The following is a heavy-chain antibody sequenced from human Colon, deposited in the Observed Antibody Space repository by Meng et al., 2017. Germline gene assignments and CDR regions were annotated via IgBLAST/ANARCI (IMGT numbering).Heavy chain of an antibody. CDR2: INHSGST. V-gene: IGHV4-34*01. J-gene: IGHJ4*02. CDR3: ARGWGYCSSTSCYFLDY. Sequence: QVELQQWGAGLLKPSETLSLTCAGYCGSFRGYYWSWIRQPPGKGLEWIGEINHSGSTNYNPSLKSRVTISVDTSKNQFSLKLSSVTAADTAVYYCARGWGYCSSTSCYFLDYWGQGTLVTVSS. CDR1: CGSFRGYY. D-gene: IGHD2-2*01.